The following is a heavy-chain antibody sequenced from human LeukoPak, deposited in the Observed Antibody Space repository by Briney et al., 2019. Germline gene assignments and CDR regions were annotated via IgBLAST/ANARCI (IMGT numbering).Heavy chain of an antibody. Sequence: GSSVTVSCKASGGSFSSYAISWVRQAPGQGREWMGGIIPIFGTANYAQKFQGRVTITADESTSTAYMELSSLRSEDTAVYYCAYSSSWYPTGVYFDYWGQGTLVTVSS. CDR2: IIPIFGTA. CDR3: AYSSSWYPTGVYFDY. D-gene: IGHD6-13*01. J-gene: IGHJ4*02. V-gene: IGHV1-69*01. CDR1: GGSFSSYA.